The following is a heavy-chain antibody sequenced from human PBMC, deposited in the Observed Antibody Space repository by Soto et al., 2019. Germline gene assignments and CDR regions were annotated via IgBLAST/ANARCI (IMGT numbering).Heavy chain of an antibody. V-gene: IGHV1-46*03. CDR3: ARDDSGYEFSY. J-gene: IGHJ4*02. CDR2: INPSGGST. Sequence: ASVKVSCKASGYTFTIYYMHWVRQAPGQGLEWMGIINPSGGSTSYAQKFQGRVTMTRDTSTSTVYMELSSLRSEDTAVYYCARDDSGYEFSYWGQGTLVTVSS. CDR1: GYTFTIYY. D-gene: IGHD5-12*01.